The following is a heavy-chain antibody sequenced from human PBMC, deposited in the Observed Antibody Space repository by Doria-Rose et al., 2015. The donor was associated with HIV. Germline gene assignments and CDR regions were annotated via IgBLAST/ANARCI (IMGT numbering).Heavy chain of an antibody. V-gene: IGHV3-9*01. Sequence: TFDDSAMHWVRQAPGKGLEWVSGISWNSGSIGYADSVEGRFTISRDNAKNSLYLQMNSLRAEDTALYYCAKATSGSYYGYYFDYWGQGTLVTVSS. CDR1: TFDDSA. CDR3: AKATSGSYYGYYFDY. J-gene: IGHJ4*02. D-gene: IGHD1-26*01. CDR2: ISWNSGSI.